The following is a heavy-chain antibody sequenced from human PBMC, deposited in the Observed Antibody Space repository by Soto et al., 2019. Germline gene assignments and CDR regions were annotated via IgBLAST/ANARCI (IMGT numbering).Heavy chain of an antibody. CDR2: IYHSGST. D-gene: IGHD5-12*01. V-gene: IGHV4-30-2*01. Sequence: SETLSLTCAVSGGSISSGGYSWSWIRQPPGQGLEWIGYIYHSGSTYYNPSLKSRVTISVDRSKNQFSLKLSSVTAADTAVYYCARLSTIIHWFDPWGQGTLVTVSS. CDR3: ARLSTIIHWFDP. J-gene: IGHJ5*02. CDR1: GGSISSGGYS.